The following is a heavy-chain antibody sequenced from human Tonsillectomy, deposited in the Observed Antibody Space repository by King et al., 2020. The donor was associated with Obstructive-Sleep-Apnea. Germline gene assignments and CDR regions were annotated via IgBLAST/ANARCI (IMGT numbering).Heavy chain of an antibody. D-gene: IGHD1-26*01. CDR3: ARGGRGSYYYYYFDY. J-gene: IGHJ4*02. Sequence: QLVQSGGGLVQPGGSLRLSCSDSGFTLSSDWMHWVRQDPGKGLVWVSGINSDGSRTTYADSVKGRFTISRDNAKKTLYLQMTSLTAEDTAVYYGARGGRGSYYYYYFDYWGQGTLVTVSS. V-gene: IGHV3-74*02. CDR1: GFTLSSDW. CDR2: INSDGSRT.